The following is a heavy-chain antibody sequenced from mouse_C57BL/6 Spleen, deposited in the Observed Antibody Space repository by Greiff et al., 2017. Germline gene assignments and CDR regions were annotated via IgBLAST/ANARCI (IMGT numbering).Heavy chain of an antibody. CDR2: INPNNGGT. Sequence: EVQLKQSGPELVKPVASVKISCKASGYTFTDYYMNWVKQSHGKSLEWIGDINPNNGGTSYNQKFKGKATLTVDKSSSTAYMELRSLTSEDSAVYYCAREEGWLRRGYYFDYWGQGTTLTVSS. CDR1: GYTFTDYY. J-gene: IGHJ2*01. CDR3: AREEGWLRRGYYFDY. V-gene: IGHV1-26*01. D-gene: IGHD2-3*01.